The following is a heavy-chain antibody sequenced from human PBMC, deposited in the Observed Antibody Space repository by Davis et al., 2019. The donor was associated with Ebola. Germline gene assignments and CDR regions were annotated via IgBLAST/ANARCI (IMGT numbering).Heavy chain of an antibody. CDR1: GYTFTSYG. D-gene: IGHD5-12*01. V-gene: IGHV1-18*01. Sequence: ASVKVSCKASGYTFTSYGISWVRQAPGQRLEWMGWINAGNGNTKYSQKFQGRVTITRDTSASTAYMELRSLRSDDTAVYYCARDSGYDLRLYYYYGMDVWGQGTTVTVSS. J-gene: IGHJ6*02. CDR2: INAGNGNT. CDR3: ARDSGYDLRLYYYYGMDV.